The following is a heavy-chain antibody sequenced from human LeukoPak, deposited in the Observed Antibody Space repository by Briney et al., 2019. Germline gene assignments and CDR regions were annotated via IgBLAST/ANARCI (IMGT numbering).Heavy chain of an antibody. Sequence: GGSLRLSCAASGFTFYDYGMSWVRQAPGKGLEWVSGINWNGGSTGYADSVKGRFTISRDNAKNSLYLQMNSLRAEDTALYYCATGKDTAMVTGFDYWGQGTLVTVSS. V-gene: IGHV3-20*04. D-gene: IGHD5-18*01. CDR2: INWNGGST. CDR3: ATGKDTAMVTGFDY. CDR1: GFTFYDYG. J-gene: IGHJ4*02.